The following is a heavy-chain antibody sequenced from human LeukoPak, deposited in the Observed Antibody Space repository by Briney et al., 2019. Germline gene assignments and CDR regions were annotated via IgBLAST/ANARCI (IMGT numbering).Heavy chain of an antibody. V-gene: IGHV4-34*01. Sequence: PGGSLRLSCAASGFTVSSNYMSWVRQPPGKGLEWIGEIDHSGNTNYNPSLKSRVTISVDKPKNQFSLKLSSVTAADTAVYYCARRGSAAALGYWGQGTLVTVSS. D-gene: IGHD6-13*01. J-gene: IGHJ4*02. CDR3: ARRGSAAALGY. CDR1: GFTVSSNY. CDR2: IDHSGNT.